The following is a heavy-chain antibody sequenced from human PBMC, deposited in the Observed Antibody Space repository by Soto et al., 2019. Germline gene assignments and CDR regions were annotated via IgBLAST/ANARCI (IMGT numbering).Heavy chain of an antibody. Sequence: PSETLSLTCAVSGGSIISNTWWSWVRQPPGKGLEWIGEVYHSGSTNYHPSLKSRVTISVDKSKNQFSLKLSSVTAADTAVYYCARDQSEFSTSPRSGSGIDVWGQGTTVTVSS. V-gene: IGHV4-4*02. CDR2: VYHSGST. D-gene: IGHD6-6*01. J-gene: IGHJ6*02. CDR1: GGSIISNTW. CDR3: ARDQSEFSTSPRSGSGIDV.